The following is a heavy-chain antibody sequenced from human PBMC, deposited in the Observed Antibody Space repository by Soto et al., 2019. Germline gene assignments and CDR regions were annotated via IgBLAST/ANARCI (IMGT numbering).Heavy chain of an antibody. CDR2: IDSSGEK. CDR3: AGKPLAVAVSPWFPP. J-gene: IGHJ5*02. Sequence: QVTLKESGPVLVKPTETLTLRCTVSGLSITDSEMGVSWIRQPPGQPLEWLAHIDSSGEKSYRTFLKSRLATPKEPPKSQIVLTMTNRDRADTATYYWAGKPLAVAVSPWFPPWGQGIPAPVSS. D-gene: IGHD6-19*01. CDR1: GLSITDSEMG. V-gene: IGHV2-26*01.